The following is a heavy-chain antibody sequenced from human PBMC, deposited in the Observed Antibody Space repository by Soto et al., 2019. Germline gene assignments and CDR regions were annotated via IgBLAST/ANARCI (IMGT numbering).Heavy chain of an antibody. CDR1: GGTFSSYA. V-gene: IGHV1-69*12. D-gene: IGHD3-10*01. CDR3: AGNYYGYICWFDP. Sequence: QVQLVQSGAEVKKPGSSVKVSCKASGGTFSSYAISWVRQAPGQGLEWMGGIIPIFGTANYAQKFQGRVTITADESTSTADMELSSLRCGVTAVYYCAGNYYGYICWFDPWGQGTLVTVSS. CDR2: IIPIFGTA. J-gene: IGHJ5*02.